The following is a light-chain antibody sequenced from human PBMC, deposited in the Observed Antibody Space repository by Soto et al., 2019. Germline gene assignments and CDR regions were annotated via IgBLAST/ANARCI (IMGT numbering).Light chain of an antibody. V-gene: IGLV2-14*01. CDR3: SSYTSSSTYV. CDR2: DVN. J-gene: IGLJ1*01. CDR1: SSDVGGYNS. Sequence: QSALSQPASVSGSPGQSITISCTGTSSDVGGYNSLSWYQQHPGKVPKLMIYDVNNRPSGVSYRFSGSKSGNTASLTISGLQAEDEADYYGSSYTSSSTYVFGTGTKVT.